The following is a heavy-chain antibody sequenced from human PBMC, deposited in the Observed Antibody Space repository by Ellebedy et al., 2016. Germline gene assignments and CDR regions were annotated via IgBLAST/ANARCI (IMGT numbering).Heavy chain of an antibody. CDR3: ARDIRHSGYDSKFPGDY. J-gene: IGHJ4*02. Sequence: ASVKVSCKASGYTFTSYGISWVRQAPGQGLEWMGWISAYNGNTNYAQKFQGRVTITADESTSTAYMELSSLRSEDTAVYYCARDIRHSGYDSKFPGDYWGQGTLVTVSS. CDR2: ISAYNGNT. V-gene: IGHV1-18*04. D-gene: IGHD5-12*01. CDR1: GYTFTSYG.